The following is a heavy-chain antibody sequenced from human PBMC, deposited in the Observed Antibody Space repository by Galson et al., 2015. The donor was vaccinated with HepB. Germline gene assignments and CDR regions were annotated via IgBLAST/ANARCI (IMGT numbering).Heavy chain of an antibody. CDR2: INPYNGNT. CDR1: GYTFTSYG. J-gene: IGHJ4*02. Sequence: SVKVSCKASGYTFTSYGISWVRQAPGQGLEWMGWINPYNGNTNYAQKLQGRVTMTTDRSTSTVYMGLRSLRSDDTAVYYCARVGWLQPLFDYWGQGTLVTVSS. CDR3: ARVGWLQPLFDY. D-gene: IGHD5-24*01. V-gene: IGHV1-18*01.